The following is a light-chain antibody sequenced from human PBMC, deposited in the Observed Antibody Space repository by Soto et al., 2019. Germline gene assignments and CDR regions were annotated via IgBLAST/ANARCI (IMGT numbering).Light chain of an antibody. CDR1: SSDVGGYNY. CDR3: SSYTSGSTGV. V-gene: IGLV2-14*01. CDR2: EVS. Sequence: QSALTQPASVSGSPGQSITISCTGTSSDVGGYNYVSWYQQHPGKAPKLMIYEVSNRPSGVSNRFSGSKSGNTASLTISRLQAEDEADYYCSSYTSGSTGVFGGGTKVTVL. J-gene: IGLJ3*02.